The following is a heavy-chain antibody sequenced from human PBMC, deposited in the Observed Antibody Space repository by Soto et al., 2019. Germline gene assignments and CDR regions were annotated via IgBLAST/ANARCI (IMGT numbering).Heavy chain of an antibody. Sequence: AVKVSCKACGGTFSSYAISWVRQAPGQGLEWMGGIIPIFGTANYAQKFQGRVTITADESTSTAYMELSSLRSEDTAVYYCARAVGLRRSSWYVQGFDPWGQGTLVTVSS. D-gene: IGHD6-13*01. V-gene: IGHV1-69*13. CDR2: IIPIFGTA. CDR1: GGTFSSYA. J-gene: IGHJ5*02. CDR3: ARAVGLRRSSWYVQGFDP.